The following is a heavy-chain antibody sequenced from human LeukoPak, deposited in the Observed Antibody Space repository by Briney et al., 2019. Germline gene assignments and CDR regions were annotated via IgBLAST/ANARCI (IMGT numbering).Heavy chain of an antibody. J-gene: IGHJ4*02. CDR3: AKAISYDSSGYYDY. D-gene: IGHD3-22*01. V-gene: IGHV3-23*01. CDR2: ISGSGGST. Sequence: PGGSLRLSCEASGFIFNTYWIYWVRQAPGKGLEWVSAISGSGGSTYYADSVKGRFTISRDNSKNTLYLQMNSLRAEDTAVYYCAKAISYDSSGYYDYWGQGTLVTVSS. CDR1: GFIFNTYW.